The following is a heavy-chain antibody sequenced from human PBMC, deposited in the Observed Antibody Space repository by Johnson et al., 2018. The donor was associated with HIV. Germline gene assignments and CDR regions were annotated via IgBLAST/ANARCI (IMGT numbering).Heavy chain of an antibody. CDR3: AREAPGYSSSWYGEDAFDI. Sequence: MQLVESGGGLVQPGRSLKLSCAASGFTVSSNYMSWVRQAPGKGLEWVSVIFSVGDVYYADSVKGRFTISRDNAKNSLYLQMNSLRAEDTAVYYCAREAPGYSSSWYGEDAFDIWGQGTMVTVSS. CDR2: IFSVGDV. CDR1: GFTVSSNY. J-gene: IGHJ3*02. V-gene: IGHV3-66*02. D-gene: IGHD6-13*01.